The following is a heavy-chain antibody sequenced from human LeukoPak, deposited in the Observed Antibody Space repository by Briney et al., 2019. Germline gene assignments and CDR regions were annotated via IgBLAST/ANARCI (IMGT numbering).Heavy chain of an antibody. CDR1: GFTFSSYA. CDR2: ISSNGGST. V-gene: IGHV3-64*01. J-gene: IGHJ4*02. CDR3: ARVAYGSGSYLDY. Sequence: GGTLRLSCAASGFTFSSYAMDWVRQAPGKGLEYVSAISSNGGSTYYANSVKGRFTISRDNSKNTLYLQMGSLRAEDMAVYYCARVAYGSGSYLDYWGQGTLVTVSS. D-gene: IGHD3-10*01.